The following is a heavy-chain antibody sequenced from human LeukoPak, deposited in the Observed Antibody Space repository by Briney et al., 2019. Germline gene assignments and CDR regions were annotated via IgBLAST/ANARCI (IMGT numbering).Heavy chain of an antibody. CDR1: GYTFTSYG. CDR3: AREAAQGGAFDI. D-gene: IGHD6-6*01. CDR2: ISAYNGNT. J-gene: IGHJ3*02. V-gene: IGHV1-18*01. Sequence: ASVKVSCKASGYTFTSYGISWVRQAPGQGLAWMGWISAYNGNTNYAQKLQGRVTMTTDTSTSTAYMEPRSLRSDDTAVYYCAREAAQGGAFDIWGQGTMVTVSS.